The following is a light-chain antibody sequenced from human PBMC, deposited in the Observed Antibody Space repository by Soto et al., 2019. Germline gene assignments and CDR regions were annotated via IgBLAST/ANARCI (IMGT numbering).Light chain of an antibody. CDR2: GNS. J-gene: IGLJ1*01. CDR3: QSYDSSRSGSV. V-gene: IGLV1-40*01. CDR1: SSNIGAGYD. Sequence: QAVVTQPPSVSGAPGQRVTISCTGSSSNIGAGYDVHWYQQLPGTAPKLLIYGNSNRPSGVPDRFSGSKSGTSASLAITGLQAEDEADYYCQSYDSSRSGSVFGTGTKLTVL.